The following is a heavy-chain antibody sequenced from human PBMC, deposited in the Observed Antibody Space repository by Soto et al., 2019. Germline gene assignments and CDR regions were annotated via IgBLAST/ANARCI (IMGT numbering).Heavy chain of an antibody. CDR3: AKEFVSRNGVYDSFDI. CDR1: GFTFSEYA. V-gene: IGHV3-23*01. CDR2: IGGARSSI. D-gene: IGHD2-8*01. Sequence: GGSLTLSCAASGFTFSEYAMTWVRQAPGRGLEWVSVIGGARSSIYYADSVDGRFTVSRDDSKNTLYLRMDSLRGEDTAVYYCAKEFVSRNGVYDSFDIWGPGTMVTVSS. J-gene: IGHJ3*02.